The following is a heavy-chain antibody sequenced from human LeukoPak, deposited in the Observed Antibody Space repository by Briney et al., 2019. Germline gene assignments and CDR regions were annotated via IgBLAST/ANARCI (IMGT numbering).Heavy chain of an antibody. J-gene: IGHJ4*02. CDR2: IYYSGST. D-gene: IGHD6-19*01. V-gene: IGHV4-59*01. Sequence: SETLSLTCTVSGGSISSYYWSWIRQPPGKGLEWIGYIYYSGSTNYNPSLKSRVTISVDTYKNQFSLKLSSVTAADTAVYYCARSGSIAVADLLYWGQGTLVTVSS. CDR1: GGSISSYY. CDR3: ARSGSIAVADLLY.